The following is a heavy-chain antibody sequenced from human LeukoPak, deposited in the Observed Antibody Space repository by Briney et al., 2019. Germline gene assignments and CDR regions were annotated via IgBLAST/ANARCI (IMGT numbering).Heavy chain of an antibody. J-gene: IGHJ4*02. CDR1: GDSVRGYY. D-gene: IGHD6-6*01. CDR3: ARGFSSSDFDD. V-gene: IGHV4-4*07. Sequence: SETLSLTRTVSGDSVRGYYWSWIRQPAGKGLEWIGRFYTSGSTNYNPSLKSRATMSLDTSKNQFSLKVRSVTAADTAVYYCARGFSSSDFDDWGQGTLVTVSS. CDR2: FYTSGST.